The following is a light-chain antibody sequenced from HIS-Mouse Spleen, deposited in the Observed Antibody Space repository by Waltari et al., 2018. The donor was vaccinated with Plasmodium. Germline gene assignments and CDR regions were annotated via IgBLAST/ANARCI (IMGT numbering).Light chain of an antibody. V-gene: IGLV2-14*03. CDR2: DVR. CDR1: SSDVGGYNY. CDR3: SSYTSSSTSVV. J-gene: IGLJ2*01. Sequence: QSALTHPASVSGSPGQSITISCPGTSSDVGGYNYVSWYQQQPGHAPNLMICDVRNRPSRVSNRYSGSKSGNTASLTISGLQAEDEADYYCSSYTSSSTSVVFGGGTKLTVL.